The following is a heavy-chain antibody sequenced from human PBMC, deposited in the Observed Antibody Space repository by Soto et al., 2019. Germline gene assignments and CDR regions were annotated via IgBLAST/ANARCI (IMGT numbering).Heavy chain of an antibody. CDR2: ITWNGGRI. CDR3: VRGFYTVDYYFDF. CDR1: GFTFDNYA. V-gene: IGHV3-9*01. Sequence: EVQLVESGGGLVQPGRSLRLSCAASGFTFDNYAMHWVRQGPGTGLEWVAGITWNGGRIHYADPVKGRFTISRDNTKNSLSLQINSLRAEDTALYFCVRGFYTVDYYFDFWGQGTQVTVSS. D-gene: IGHD4-4*01. J-gene: IGHJ4*02.